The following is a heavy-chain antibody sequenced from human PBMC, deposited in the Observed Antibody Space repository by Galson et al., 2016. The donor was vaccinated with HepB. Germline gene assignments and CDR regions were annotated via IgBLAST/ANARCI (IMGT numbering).Heavy chain of an antibody. CDR1: EFSFSSYG. D-gene: IGHD4-23*01. J-gene: IGHJ4*02. CDR3: ASDHGGNPGSDY. V-gene: IGHV3-30*03. Sequence: SLRLSCAASEFSFSSYGMHWVRQPPGKGLEWVALVSSDETNKFYADSVKGRFTISRDNSKNMLYLPMHSLRTEDTALYYCASDHGGNPGSDYWGQGTLFTVSS. CDR2: VSSDETNK.